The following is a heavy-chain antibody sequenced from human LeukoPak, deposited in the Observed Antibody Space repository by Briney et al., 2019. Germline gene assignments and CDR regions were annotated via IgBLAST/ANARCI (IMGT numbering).Heavy chain of an antibody. D-gene: IGHD6-19*01. CDR1: GFTFSSYG. V-gene: IGHV3-33*01. CDR2: IWYDGSNK. CDR3: AREYSSGWFYYYYYMDV. Sequence: GRSLRLSCAASGFTFSSYGMHCVRQAPGKGLEWVAVIWYDGSNKYYADSVKGRVTISRDNYKNTLYLKMNSLRAEDTAVYYCAREYSSGWFYYYYYMDVWGKGTTVTVSS. J-gene: IGHJ6*03.